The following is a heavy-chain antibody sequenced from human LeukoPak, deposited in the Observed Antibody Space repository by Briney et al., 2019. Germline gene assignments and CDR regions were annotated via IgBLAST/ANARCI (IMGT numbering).Heavy chain of an antibody. CDR1: GYIFAHNG. Sequence: GASVTVSCTTSGYIFAHNGISWVRQAPGQGPEWMGWISAYNGDTNYAQNFQGRVTMTTDTVTSTAYMELRSLRSDDTAVYYCARESHVERDDYWGQGTRVTVSS. CDR2: ISAYNGDT. D-gene: IGHD1-1*01. J-gene: IGHJ4*02. CDR3: ARESHVERDDY. V-gene: IGHV1-18*01.